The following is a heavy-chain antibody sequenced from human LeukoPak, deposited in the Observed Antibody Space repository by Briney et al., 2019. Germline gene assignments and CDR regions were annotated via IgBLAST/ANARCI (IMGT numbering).Heavy chain of an antibody. D-gene: IGHD1-14*01. CDR2: IRYDGSNK. J-gene: IGHJ3*02. V-gene: IGHV3-30*02. Sequence: GGSLRLSCAASGFTFSSYGMHWVRQAPGKGLEWVAFIRYDGSNKYYADSVKGRFTISRDNSKNTLYLQMNGLRAEDTAVYYCAKDLLRTWYAFDIWGQGTMVTVSS. CDR1: GFTFSSYG. CDR3: AKDLLRTWYAFDI.